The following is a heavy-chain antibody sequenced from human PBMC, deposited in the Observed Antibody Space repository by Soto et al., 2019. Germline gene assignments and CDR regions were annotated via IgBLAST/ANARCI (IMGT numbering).Heavy chain of an antibody. Sequence: SETLSLTGTVSGGSISGYYWGSIWQPPGKVLVWIGYIFYSGSTDYNPSLKSRFTISVDTSKNQFSLKLSSVTAADTAVYYCARRYGRAFDIWGQGTMVTVSS. J-gene: IGHJ3*02. CDR2: IFYSGST. D-gene: IGHD4-17*01. CDR1: GGSISGYY. CDR3: ARRYGRAFDI. V-gene: IGHV4-59*08.